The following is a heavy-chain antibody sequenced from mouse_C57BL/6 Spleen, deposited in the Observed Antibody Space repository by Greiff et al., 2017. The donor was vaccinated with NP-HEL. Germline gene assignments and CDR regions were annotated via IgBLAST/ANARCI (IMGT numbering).Heavy chain of an antibody. Sequence: QVQLKQPGAELVMPGASVKLSCKASGYTFTSYWMHWVKQRPGQGLEWIGEIDPSDSYTNYNQKFKGKSTLTVDKSSSTAYMQLSSLTSEDSAVYYCARRPREYFDVWGTGTTVTVSS. CDR2: IDPSDSYT. CDR1: GYTFTSYW. J-gene: IGHJ1*03. CDR3: ARRPREYFDV. V-gene: IGHV1-69*01.